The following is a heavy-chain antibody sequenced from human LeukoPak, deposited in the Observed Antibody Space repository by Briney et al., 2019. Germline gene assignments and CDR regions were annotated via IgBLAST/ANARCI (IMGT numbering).Heavy chain of an antibody. CDR1: GGSFSGYC. Sequence: KPSETLSLTCAVYGGSFSGYCWSWIRQPPGKGLEWIGEINHSGSTNYNPSLKSRVTISVDTSKNQFSLKLSSVTAADTAVYYCARGDTAMDNPFDYWGQGTLVTVSS. J-gene: IGHJ4*02. CDR2: INHSGST. CDR3: ARGDTAMDNPFDY. V-gene: IGHV4-34*01. D-gene: IGHD5-18*01.